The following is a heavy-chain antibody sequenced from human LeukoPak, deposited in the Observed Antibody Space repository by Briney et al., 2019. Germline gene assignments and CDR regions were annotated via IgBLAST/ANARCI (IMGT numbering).Heavy chain of an antibody. CDR3: ARHRLTKAVPGPRKDFDY. D-gene: IGHD6-19*01. CDR1: GFIFSDYW. V-gene: IGHV3-7*05. J-gene: IGHJ4*02. CDR2: INQDGSEI. Sequence: GGSLRLSCAASGFIFSDYWVTWVRQAPGKGLEWVANINQDGSEIYYVDSVEGRFSISRDNAKKSLYLQMNSLRAEDTAMYYCARHRLTKAVPGPRKDFDYWGQGTLVTVSS.